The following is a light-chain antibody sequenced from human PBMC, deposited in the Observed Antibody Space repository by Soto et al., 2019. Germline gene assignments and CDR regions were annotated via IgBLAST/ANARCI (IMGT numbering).Light chain of an antibody. CDR2: GAS. CDR3: QQYGSSPYT. Sequence: EIVLTQSPGTLSLSPGERATLSCRASQSVNSGYLAWYQQRPGQAPRLLLYGASNRTTGIPDRFSGSGCGTDFTLSISRMEPEDFAVYSCQQYGSSPYTFGQGTKLEI. V-gene: IGKV3-20*01. J-gene: IGKJ2*01. CDR1: QSVNSGY.